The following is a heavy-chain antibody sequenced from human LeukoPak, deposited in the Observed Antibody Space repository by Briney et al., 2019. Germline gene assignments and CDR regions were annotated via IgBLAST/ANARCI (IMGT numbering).Heavy chain of an antibody. V-gene: IGHV1-2*02. CDR2: INPNSGGT. CDR1: GYTFTGYY. D-gene: IGHD4-17*01. J-gene: IGHJ4*02. CDR3: ARGMTTVTTGGY. Sequence: ASVKVSCKASGYTFTGYYMHWVRQAPGQGLEWMGWINPNSGGTNYAQKFQGRVTMTRDTSISTAYMELSSLRSDDTAVYYCARGMTTVTTGGYWGQGTLVTVSS.